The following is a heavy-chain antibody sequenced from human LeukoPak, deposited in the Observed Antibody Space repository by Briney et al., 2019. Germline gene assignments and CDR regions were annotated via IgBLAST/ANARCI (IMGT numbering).Heavy chain of an antibody. CDR3: ARLSPYLGSGSSAFPDDF. CDR2: IYTSGST. CDR1: GSISGYY. D-gene: IGHD3-10*01. J-gene: IGHJ4*02. Sequence: SETLSLTCTVLGSISGYYWSWIRQPPGKELEWIGYIYTSGSTNYNPSLESRVTISVDTSKNQFSLKLSSVTAADTAVFYCARLSPYLGSGSSAFPDDFWGQGTLVTVSS. V-gene: IGHV4-4*09.